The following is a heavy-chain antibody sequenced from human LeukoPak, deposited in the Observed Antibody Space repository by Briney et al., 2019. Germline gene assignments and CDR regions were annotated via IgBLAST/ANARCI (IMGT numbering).Heavy chain of an antibody. Sequence: SGGSLRLPCAASGFTFSSYGMHWVRQAPGKGLEWVAVISYDGSNKYYADSVKGRFTISRDNSKNTLYLQMNSLRVEDTAVYYCAKAYSSSWYLSGCFDYWGQGTLVTVSS. CDR3: AKAYSSSWYLSGCFDY. D-gene: IGHD6-13*01. V-gene: IGHV3-30*18. CDR2: ISYDGSNK. CDR1: GFTFSSYG. J-gene: IGHJ4*02.